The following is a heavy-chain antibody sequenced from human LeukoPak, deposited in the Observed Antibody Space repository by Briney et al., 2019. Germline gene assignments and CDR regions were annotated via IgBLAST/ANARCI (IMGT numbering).Heavy chain of an antibody. CDR1: GFSFSIHD. CDR2: ISNSDNST. CDR3: AKGPAYYYDSSGYYSHFDY. D-gene: IGHD3-22*01. J-gene: IGHJ4*02. Sequence: GGSLRLSCAASGFSFSIHDMTWVRQAPGKGLEWVSTISNSDNSTYYADSVKGRFTFSRDNSKNTLYLQMNSLRAEDTAVYYCAKGPAYYYDSSGYYSHFDYWGQGTLVTVSS. V-gene: IGHV3-23*01.